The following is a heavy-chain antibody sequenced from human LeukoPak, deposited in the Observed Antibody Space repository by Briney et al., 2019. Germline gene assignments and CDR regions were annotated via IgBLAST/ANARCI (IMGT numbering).Heavy chain of an antibody. J-gene: IGHJ4*02. D-gene: IGHD1-14*01. V-gene: IGHV1-8*01. CDR3: ATGLNTPNDF. CDR2: MNPNNSKT. Sequence: ASVKVSCKASGYTFTNYDFIWVRPASGQGVEWMGWMNPNNSKTGYAPKFQGRVTMTRDTSISTAYMELSSLRSEDTAVYYCATGLNTPNDFWGQGTLVTVSS. CDR1: GYTFTNYD.